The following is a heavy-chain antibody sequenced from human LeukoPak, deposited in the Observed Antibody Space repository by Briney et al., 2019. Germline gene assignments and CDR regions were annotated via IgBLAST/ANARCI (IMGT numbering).Heavy chain of an antibody. J-gene: IGHJ3*02. V-gene: IGHV3-66*01. D-gene: IGHD3-9*01. CDR3: ARSPTHYDILTGPHWGSAFDI. CDR1: GFTVSSNY. Sequence: GGSLRLSCAASGFTVSSNYMSWVRQAPGKGLEWVSIIYSGGSTYYADSVKGRFTISRDNSKNTLYLQMNSLRAEDTAVYYCARSPTHYDILTGPHWGSAFDIWGQGTMVTVSS. CDR2: IYSGGST.